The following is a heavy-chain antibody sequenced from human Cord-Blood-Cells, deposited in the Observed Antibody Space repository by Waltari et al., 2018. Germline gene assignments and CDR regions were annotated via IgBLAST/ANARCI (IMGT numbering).Heavy chain of an antibody. D-gene: IGHD6-13*01. CDR3: AREVGQQLVPYYYYYGMDV. Sequence: QVQLVQSGAEVQKPGASVKVSCKASGYTFTSYDINWVRQATGQGREWMGWMNPNSGNTGYAQKFQGRVTMTRNTSISTAYMELSSLRSEDTAVYYCAREVGQQLVPYYYYYGMDVWGQGTTVTVSS. CDR1: GYTFTSYD. CDR2: MNPNSGNT. V-gene: IGHV1-8*01. J-gene: IGHJ6*02.